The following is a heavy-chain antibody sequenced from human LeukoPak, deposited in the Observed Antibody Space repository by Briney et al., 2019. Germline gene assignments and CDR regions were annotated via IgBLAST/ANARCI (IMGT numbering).Heavy chain of an antibody. V-gene: IGHV3-30*04. CDR1: GFTFSSYA. CDR2: ISYDGSNK. CDR3: AKSGTGSLGPDFDY. D-gene: IGHD3-10*01. J-gene: IGHJ4*02. Sequence: PGGSLRLSCAASGFTFSSYAMHWVRRAPGKGLEWVAVISYDGSNKYYADSVKGRFTISRDNSKNTLYLQMNSLRAEDTAVYYCAKSGTGSLGPDFDYWGQGTLVTVSS.